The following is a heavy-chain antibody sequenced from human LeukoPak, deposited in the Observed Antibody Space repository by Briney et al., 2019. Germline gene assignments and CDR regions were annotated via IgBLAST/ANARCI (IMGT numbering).Heavy chain of an antibody. J-gene: IGHJ4*02. CDR1: GFTFSSYW. CDR2: ITGSDGSP. D-gene: IGHD3-10*01. Sequence: GGSLRLSCEASGFTFSSYWMHWVRQVPGKGLVWVSAITGSDGSPYYADSVKGRFTISRDNSRNTLYLQMNSLRAEDTAVYYCARYYYGSGSYWGQGTLVTVSS. CDR3: ARYYYGSGSY. V-gene: IGHV3-23*01.